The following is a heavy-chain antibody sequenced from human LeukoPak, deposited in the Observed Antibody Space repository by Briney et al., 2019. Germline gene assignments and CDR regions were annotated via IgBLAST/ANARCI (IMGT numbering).Heavy chain of an antibody. D-gene: IGHD6-19*01. CDR2: IYYSGST. CDR1: GGSISSYY. J-gene: IGHJ4*02. Sequence: SETLSLTCTVSGGSISSYYWSWNRQPPGKGLEWIGYIYYSGSTNYNPSLKSRVTISVDTSKNQFSLKLSSVTAADTAVYYCARVAVAGNLDYWGQGTLVTVSS. CDR3: ARVAVAGNLDY. V-gene: IGHV4-59*01.